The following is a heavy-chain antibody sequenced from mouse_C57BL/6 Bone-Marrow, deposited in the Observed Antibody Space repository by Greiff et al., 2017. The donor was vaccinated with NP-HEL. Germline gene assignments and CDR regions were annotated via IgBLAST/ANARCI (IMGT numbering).Heavy chain of an antibody. J-gene: IGHJ2*01. V-gene: IGHV1-59*01. CDR2: IDPADTWT. D-gene: IGHD2-5*01. CDR3: ARSGAYYSNYVDF. Sequence: QVQLQQSGAELVRPGTSVKLSCKASGYTFTSYWMHWVKQRPGQGLEWIGMIDPADTWTNYAQKFKGKAAFTVDASSNTAYMQLSSLTSDDSAVYYCARSGAYYSNYVDFWGQGSTLTVSS. CDR1: GYTFTSYW.